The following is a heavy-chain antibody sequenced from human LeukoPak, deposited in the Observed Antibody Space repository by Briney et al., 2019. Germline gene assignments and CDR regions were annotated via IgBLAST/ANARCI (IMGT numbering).Heavy chain of an antibody. D-gene: IGHD4-17*01. Sequence: GSSVKVSCKASGGTFSSYAIGWVRQAPGQGLEWMGRIIPIFGTANYAQKFQGRVTITTDESTSTAYMELSSLRSEDTAVYYCARDPYGDYPREGYYFDYWGQGTLVTVSS. CDR3: ARDPYGDYPREGYYFDY. V-gene: IGHV1-69*05. J-gene: IGHJ4*02. CDR2: IIPIFGTA. CDR1: GGTFSSYA.